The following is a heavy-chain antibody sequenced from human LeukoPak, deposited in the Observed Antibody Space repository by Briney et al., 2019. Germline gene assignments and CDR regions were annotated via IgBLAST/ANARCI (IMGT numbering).Heavy chain of an antibody. Sequence: ASVKVSCKASAGTFTSYTISWVRHAPVQGLELKGGIIPIFGTSNCAQKFQGRVTFTADESTSTAYMELSSLRSEDKAVSYCARDRLSIQFFVYWGQGTLVTASS. V-gene: IGHV1-69*13. D-gene: IGHD2-21*01. CDR2: IIPIFGTS. CDR1: AGTFTSYT. CDR3: ARDRLSIQFFVY. J-gene: IGHJ4*02.